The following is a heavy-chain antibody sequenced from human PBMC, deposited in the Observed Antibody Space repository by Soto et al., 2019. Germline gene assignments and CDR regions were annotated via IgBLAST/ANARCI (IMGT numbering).Heavy chain of an antibody. CDR2: IYTSGST. D-gene: IGHD2-2*01. J-gene: IGHJ6*02. CDR1: CGSIISYY. CDR3: ARTRNPYCSSTSCPLKDYYYYGMDV. V-gene: IGHV4-4*07. Sequence: SETLSLTCTFSCGSIISYYWSWIRQPAGKGLEWIGRIYTSGSTNYNPSLKSRVTMSVDTSKNQFSLKLSSVTAADTAVYYCARTRNPYCSSTSCPLKDYYYYGMDVWGQGTTVTVSS.